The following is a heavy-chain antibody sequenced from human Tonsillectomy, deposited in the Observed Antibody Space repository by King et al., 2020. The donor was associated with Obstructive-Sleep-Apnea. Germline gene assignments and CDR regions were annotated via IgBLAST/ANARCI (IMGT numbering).Heavy chain of an antibody. D-gene: IGHD3-9*01. J-gene: IGHJ3*02. V-gene: IGHV4-34*01. Sequence: VQLQQWGAGLLKPSETLSLTCAVYGGSFSGYYWGWIRQPPGKGLEWIGEINHSGSTNYHPSLKSRVTISVDTSKNQFSLKLSSVTAADTAVYYCARGPAFLTGLSSCAFDIWGQGTMVTVSS. CDR3: ARGPAFLTGLSSCAFDI. CDR2: INHSGST. CDR1: GGSFSGYY.